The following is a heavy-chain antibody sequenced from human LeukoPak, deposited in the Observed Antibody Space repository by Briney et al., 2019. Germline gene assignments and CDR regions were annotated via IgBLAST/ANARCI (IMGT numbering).Heavy chain of an antibody. Sequence: GGSLRLSCAASGFTFSSYGMHWVRQAPGKGLEWVAVISYDGSNKYYADSVKGRFTISRDNPKNTLYLQMNSLRAEDTAVYYCAKDMQQWLELDAFDIWGQGTMVTVSS. CDR1: GFTFSSYG. CDR2: ISYDGSNK. J-gene: IGHJ3*02. D-gene: IGHD6-19*01. V-gene: IGHV3-30*18. CDR3: AKDMQQWLELDAFDI.